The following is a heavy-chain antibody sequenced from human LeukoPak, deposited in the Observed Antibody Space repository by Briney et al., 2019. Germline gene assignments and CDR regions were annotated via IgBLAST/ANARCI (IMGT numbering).Heavy chain of an antibody. J-gene: IGHJ4*02. CDR3: ARDGYPDY. D-gene: IGHD5-12*01. CDR1: GFTFSSYS. V-gene: IGHV3-21*01. Sequence: GGSLRLSCAASGFTFSSYSVNWVRQAPGKGLEWVSSISSSGSYIYYADSVKGRFTISRDNAKNSLYLQMNSLRAEDTAVYYCARDGYPDYWGQGTLVTVSS. CDR2: ISSSGSYI.